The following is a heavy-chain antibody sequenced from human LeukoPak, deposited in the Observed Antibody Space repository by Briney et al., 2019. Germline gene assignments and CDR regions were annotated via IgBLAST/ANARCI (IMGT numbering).Heavy chain of an antibody. D-gene: IGHD1-26*01. CDR2: IYSGDST. CDR1: GFTVSSNY. V-gene: IGHV3-53*05. J-gene: IGHJ1*01. CDR3: AKDVKLGGSSEYFQH. Sequence: GGSLRLSCAASGFTVSSNYMNWVRQAPGKGLEWVSVIYSGDSTYYADSVKGRFTTSRDNSKNSLYLQMNSLRTEDTALYYCAKDVKLGGSSEYFQHWGQGTLVTVSS.